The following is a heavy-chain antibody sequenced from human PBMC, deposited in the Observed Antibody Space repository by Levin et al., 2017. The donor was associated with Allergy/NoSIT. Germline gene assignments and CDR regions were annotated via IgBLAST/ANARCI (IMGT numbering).Heavy chain of an antibody. Sequence: PGGSLRLSCAASGFTFDDYGMSWVRQAPGKGLEWVSGINWNGGSTGYADSVKGRFTISRDNAKNSLYLQMNSLRAEDTALYYCARALVGQQLTSLLDYWGQGTLVTVSS. V-gene: IGHV3-20*04. CDR1: GFTFDDYG. D-gene: IGHD6-13*01. J-gene: IGHJ4*02. CDR2: INWNGGST. CDR3: ARALVGQQLTSLLDY.